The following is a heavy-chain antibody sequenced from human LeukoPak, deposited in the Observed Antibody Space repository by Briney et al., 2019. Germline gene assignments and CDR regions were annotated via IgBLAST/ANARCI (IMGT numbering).Heavy chain of an antibody. CDR2: ISGSGGST. CDR1: GFTFSSYA. CDR3: AKGYDSSGYYPTPFDY. D-gene: IGHD3-22*01. V-gene: IGHV3-23*01. J-gene: IGHJ4*02. Sequence: PGGSLRLSCAASGFTFSSYAMSWVRQAPGKGLEWVSAISGSGGSTYYADSVKGRFTISRDNSKNTLYLQMNSLRAEDTAVYYCAKGYDSSGYYPTPFDYWGQETLVTVSS.